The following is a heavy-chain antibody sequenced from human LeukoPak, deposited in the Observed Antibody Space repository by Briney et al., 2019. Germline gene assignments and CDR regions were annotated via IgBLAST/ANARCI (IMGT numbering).Heavy chain of an antibody. Sequence: SETLSLTCTVSGDSISSSGYYWGWIRQSPAKGLEWIGSIYYGGTSYYNPSLKSRVTISVDTSKNQFSLKLSSVTAADTAVYYCARDPSWIQLWYFDYWGQGTLVTVSS. CDR2: IYYGGTS. CDR1: GDSISSSGYY. V-gene: IGHV4-39*07. J-gene: IGHJ4*02. D-gene: IGHD5-18*01. CDR3: ARDPSWIQLWYFDY.